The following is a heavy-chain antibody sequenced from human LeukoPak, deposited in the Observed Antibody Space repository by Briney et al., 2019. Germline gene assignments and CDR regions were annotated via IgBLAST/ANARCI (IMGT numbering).Heavy chain of an antibody. Sequence: GGSLRLSCAASGFTFSSYSMNWVRQAPGKGLEWVSAISGSGGSTYYADSVKGRFTISRDNSKNTLYLQMNSLRAEDTAVYYCAKGQQLVRLGLDYWGQGTLVTVSS. D-gene: IGHD6-13*01. J-gene: IGHJ4*01. CDR3: AKGQQLVRLGLDY. CDR1: GFTFSSYS. CDR2: ISGSGGST. V-gene: IGHV3-23*01.